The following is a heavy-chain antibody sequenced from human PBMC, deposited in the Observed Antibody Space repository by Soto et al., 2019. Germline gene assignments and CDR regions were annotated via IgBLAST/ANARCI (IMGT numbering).Heavy chain of an antibody. Sequence: EVQLVESGGGLVKPGGSLRLSCAASGFTFSNAWMSWVRQAPGKGLEWVGRIKSKTDGGTTDYAAPVKGRFTISRDDSINTLYLQMNSLKTEYTAVYYCSTISGYYPALFFWGQGTLVTVSS. D-gene: IGHD3-22*01. CDR1: GFTFSNAW. V-gene: IGHV3-15*01. CDR2: IKSKTDGGTT. CDR3: STISGYYPALFF. J-gene: IGHJ4*02.